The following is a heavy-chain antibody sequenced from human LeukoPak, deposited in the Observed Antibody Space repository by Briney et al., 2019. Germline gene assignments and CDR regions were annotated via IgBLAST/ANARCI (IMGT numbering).Heavy chain of an antibody. CDR2: ISSSSSYI. CDR1: GFTFSTYS. D-gene: IGHD3-3*01. V-gene: IGHV3-21*01. J-gene: IGHJ4*02. CDR3: ARDLYYDFWSGYYRDY. Sequence: GGSLRLSCAASGFTFSTYSMNSVRQAPGKGLEWVSSISSSSSYIYYADSVKGRFTISRDNAKNSLYLQMNSLRAEDTAVYYCARDLYYDFWSGYYRDYWGQGTLVTVSS.